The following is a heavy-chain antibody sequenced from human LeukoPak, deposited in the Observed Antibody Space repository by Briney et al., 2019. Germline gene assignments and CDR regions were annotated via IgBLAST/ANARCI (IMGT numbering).Heavy chain of an antibody. V-gene: IGHV1-69*13. D-gene: IGHD2-2*01. CDR1: GGTFSSYA. CDR2: IIPIFGTA. CDR3: AREAQVLYQLQQGFAY. Sequence: SVKVSCKASGGTFSSYAISRVRQAPGQGLEWMGGIIPIFGTANYAQKFQGRVTITADESTSTAYMELSSLRSEDTAVYYCAREAQVLYQLQQGFAYWGQGTLVTVSS. J-gene: IGHJ4*02.